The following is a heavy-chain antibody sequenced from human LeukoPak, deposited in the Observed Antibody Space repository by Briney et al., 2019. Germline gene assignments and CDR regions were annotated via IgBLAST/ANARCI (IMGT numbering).Heavy chain of an antibody. CDR3: ALGYCGGGSCYAREYFQH. D-gene: IGHD2-15*01. Sequence: SETLSLTCAVSGGSISSSNWWSWVRQPPGKGLEWIGEIYHSGSTNYNSSLKSRVTISVDKSKNQFSLKLSSVTAADTAVYYCALGYCGGGSCYAREYFQHWGQGTLVTVSS. CDR2: IYHSGST. J-gene: IGHJ1*01. CDR1: GGSISSSNW. V-gene: IGHV4-4*02.